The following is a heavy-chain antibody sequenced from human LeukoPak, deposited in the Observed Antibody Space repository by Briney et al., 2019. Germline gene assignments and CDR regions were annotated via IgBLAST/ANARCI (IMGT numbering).Heavy chain of an antibody. CDR2: MNPNSGNT. CDR3: TRAVRNQLLSGY. J-gene: IGHJ4*02. CDR1: GYTFSNYD. Sequence: ASVKVSCEASGYTFSNYDVTWVRQAPGQGLEYMSWMNPNSGNTGFAQKFRGRVTMTSDASTTSAFMELMRLTSEDTAVYYCTRAVRNQLLSGYWGQGTRITVSS. D-gene: IGHD2-2*01. V-gene: IGHV1-8*01.